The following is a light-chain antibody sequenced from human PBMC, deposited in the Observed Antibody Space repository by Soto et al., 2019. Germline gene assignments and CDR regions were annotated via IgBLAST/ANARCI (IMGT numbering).Light chain of an antibody. CDR3: QQYNTYSPYT. Sequence: DIQMTQSPSTLSASVGDRVTITCRASQSVTTWLDWYQQKPGKAPKVLIYQASSLQSGVPSRFRGSGSGTEFTLTINSLQPDDFATYYCQQYNTYSPYTFGQGTRLEIK. CDR1: QSVTTW. J-gene: IGKJ2*01. V-gene: IGKV1-5*03. CDR2: QAS.